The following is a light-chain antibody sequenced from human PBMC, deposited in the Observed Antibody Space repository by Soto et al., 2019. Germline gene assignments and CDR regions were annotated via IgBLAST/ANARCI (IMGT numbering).Light chain of an antibody. CDR3: QQYNNWPYS. CDR1: QSVSNN. CDR2: GAS. Sequence: EIGMTQSPATLSVSPGERGTLSCRASQSVSNNLAWYQQKPGQAPRLLIYGASTRATGIPARFSGSGSGTEFSLTISSLQSEDFAVYYCQQYNNWPYSFGRGTKLEIK. V-gene: IGKV3-15*01. J-gene: IGKJ2*03.